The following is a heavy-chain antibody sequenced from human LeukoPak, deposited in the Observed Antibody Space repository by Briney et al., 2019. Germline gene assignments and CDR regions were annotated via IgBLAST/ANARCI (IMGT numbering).Heavy chain of an antibody. Sequence: SVKVSCKASGGTFSSYTISWVRQAPGQGLEWMGRIIPILGIANYAQKFQGRVTITADKSTSTAYMELSSLRSEDTAVYYCARGVPTWSGYCTNGVRLQALAYWGQGTLVTVS. CDR2: IIPILGIA. CDR1: GGTFSSYT. D-gene: IGHD2-8*01. J-gene: IGHJ4*02. V-gene: IGHV1-69*02. CDR3: ARGVPTWSGYCTNGVRLQALAY.